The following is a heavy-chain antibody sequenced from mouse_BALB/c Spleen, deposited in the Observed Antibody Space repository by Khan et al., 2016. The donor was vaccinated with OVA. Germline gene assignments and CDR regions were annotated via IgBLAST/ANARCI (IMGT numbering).Heavy chain of an antibody. D-gene: IGHD2-3*01. J-gene: IGHJ2*01. CDR1: GFNIKDYY. V-gene: IGHV14-1*02. CDR3: TRSILLSFDY. Sequence: VQLQQSGAELVRPGALVKLSCKGSGFNIKDYYMQWVKQRPEQGLEWIGWIDPENGNSIYDPKFQGKASITADTSSNTAYLQLSRLTSEDHAVYYCTRSILLSFDYWGQGTTLTVSS. CDR2: IDPENGNS.